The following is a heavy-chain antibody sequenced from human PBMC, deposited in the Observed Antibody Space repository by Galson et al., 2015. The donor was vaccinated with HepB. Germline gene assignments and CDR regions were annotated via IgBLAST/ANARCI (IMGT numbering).Heavy chain of an antibody. V-gene: IGHV3-7*03. Sequence: SLRLSCAASGFTFSSYWMSWVRQAPGKGLEWVANIKQDGSEKYYVDSVKGRFTISRDNAKNSLYLQMNSLRAEDTAVYYCARDFEWELLGSIDYWGQGTLVTVSS. J-gene: IGHJ4*02. CDR1: GFTFSSYW. CDR2: IKQDGSEK. CDR3: ARDFEWELLGSIDY. D-gene: IGHD1-26*01.